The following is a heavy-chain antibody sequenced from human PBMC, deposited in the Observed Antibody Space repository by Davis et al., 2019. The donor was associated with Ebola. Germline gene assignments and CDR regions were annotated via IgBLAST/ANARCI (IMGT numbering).Heavy chain of an antibody. CDR1: GGSISSSSYY. V-gene: IGHV4-39*07. CDR2: IYYSGST. D-gene: IGHD6-19*01. J-gene: IGHJ6*02. CDR3: AGRVRLVPKYYYYYGMDV. Sequence: SETLSLTCTVSGGSISSSSYYWGWIRQPPGKGLEWIGSIYYSGSTYYNPSLKSRVTISVDTSKNQFSLKLSSVTAADTAVYYCAGRVRLVPKYYYYYGMDVWGQGTTVTVSS.